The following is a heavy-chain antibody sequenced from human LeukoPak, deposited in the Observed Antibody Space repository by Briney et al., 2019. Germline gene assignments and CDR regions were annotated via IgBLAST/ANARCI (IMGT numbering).Heavy chain of an antibody. V-gene: IGHV3-23*01. J-gene: IGHJ6*03. CDR3: AKPQDYMGV. CDR2: ISGSGGST. Sequence: AGGSLRLSCAASGFTFSSYAMSWVRQAPGKGLEWVSGISGSGGSTYYADSVKGRFTISRDNSKNTLYLQMNGLRAEDTAVYYCAKPQDYMGVWGKGTTVTVSS. CDR1: GFTFSSYA.